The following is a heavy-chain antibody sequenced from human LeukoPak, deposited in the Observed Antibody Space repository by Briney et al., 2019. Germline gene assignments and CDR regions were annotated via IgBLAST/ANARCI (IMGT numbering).Heavy chain of an antibody. J-gene: IGHJ5*02. D-gene: IGHD4-17*01. Sequence: SETLSLTCTVSGGSISSSSYYWGWIRQPPGKGLERIGSIYYSGSTYYNPSLKSRVTISVDTSKNPFSLELSSVAAADTAVYYCARPTPLVTVYGDPPSHNWFDPWGQGTLVTVSS. CDR2: IYYSGST. CDR3: ARPTPLVTVYGDPPSHNWFDP. V-gene: IGHV4-39*01. CDR1: GGSISSSSYY.